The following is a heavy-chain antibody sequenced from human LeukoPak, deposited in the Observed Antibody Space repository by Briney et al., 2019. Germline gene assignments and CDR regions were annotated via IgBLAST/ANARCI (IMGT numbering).Heavy chain of an antibody. D-gene: IGHD3-16*01. CDR2: IIPIFGTA. V-gene: IGHV1-69*06. CDR1: GGTFSSYA. CDR3: ARHYDYVWGGIDY. Sequence: SVKLSCKASGGTFSSYAISWVRQAPGQGLEWMGGIIPIFGTANYAQKFQGRVTITADKSTSTAYMELSSLRSEDTAVYYCARHYDYVWGGIDYWGQGTLVTVSS. J-gene: IGHJ4*02.